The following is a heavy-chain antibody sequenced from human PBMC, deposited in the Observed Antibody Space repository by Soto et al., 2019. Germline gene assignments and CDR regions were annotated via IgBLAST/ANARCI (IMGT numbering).Heavy chain of an antibody. D-gene: IGHD3-10*01. Sequence: ASVKVSCKASGGTFSSYTISWVRQAPGQGLEWMGWINPNSGGTNYAQKFQGWVTMTRDTSISTAYMELSRLRSDDTAVYYCARAIRYCSGSYYIPNAFDIWGQGTMVTVSS. CDR3: ARAIRYCSGSYYIPNAFDI. J-gene: IGHJ3*02. CDR1: GGTFSSYT. V-gene: IGHV1-2*04. CDR2: INPNSGGT.